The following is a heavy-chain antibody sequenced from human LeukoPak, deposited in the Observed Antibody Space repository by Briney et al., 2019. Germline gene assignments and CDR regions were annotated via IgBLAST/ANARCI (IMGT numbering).Heavy chain of an antibody. CDR2: FDPEDGET. CDR3: ATVSDSSGWYVVGYFDY. D-gene: IGHD6-19*01. J-gene: IGHJ4*02. V-gene: IGHV1-24*01. Sequence: ASVKVSCKVSGYTLTELSMHWVRQAPGKGLEWMGGFDPEDGETIYAQKFQGRVTMTEDTSTDTAYMELSSLRSEDKAVYYCATVSDSSGWYVVGYFDYWGQGTLVTVSS. CDR1: GYTLTELS.